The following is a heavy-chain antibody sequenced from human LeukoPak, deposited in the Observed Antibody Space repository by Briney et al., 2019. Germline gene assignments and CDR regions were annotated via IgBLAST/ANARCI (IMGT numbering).Heavy chain of an antibody. V-gene: IGHV3-21*01. Sequence: SGGSLRLSCAASGLTFSSFDMNWVRQAPGKGLEWVSSTSTSSRYIYYRDSVKGRFTISRDDAKNSLYLQMNSLRVEDTAVYYCARADCSGSTCYLRRSWFDPWGQGTLVTVSS. CDR1: GLTFSSFD. CDR2: TSTSSRYI. J-gene: IGHJ5*02. CDR3: ARADCSGSTCYLRRSWFDP. D-gene: IGHD2-2*01.